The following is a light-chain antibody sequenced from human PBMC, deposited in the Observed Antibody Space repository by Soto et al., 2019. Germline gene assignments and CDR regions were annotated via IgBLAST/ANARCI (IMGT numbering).Light chain of an antibody. V-gene: IGKV1-9*01. Sequence: DIQLTQSPSFLYASVEDRVTISCRASYDISSSLAWYQQEPGKPPKLLIYDSSTLQTGVPSRFTGSGSGRKFTLTISGLQFGDFATYFCQQLSHYPYTFGQGTKVDIK. CDR1: YDISSS. CDR2: DSS. CDR3: QQLSHYPYT. J-gene: IGKJ2*01.